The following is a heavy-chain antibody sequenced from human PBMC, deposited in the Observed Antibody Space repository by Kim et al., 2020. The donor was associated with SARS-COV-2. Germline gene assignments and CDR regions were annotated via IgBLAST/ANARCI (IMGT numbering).Heavy chain of an antibody. V-gene: IGHV3-33*01. Sequence: GGSLRLSCAASGFTFSSYGMHWVRQAPGKGLEWVAVIWYDGSNKYYADSVKGRFTISRDNSKNTLYLQMNSLRAEDTAVYYCARDPRIAAAYFDYWGQGTLVTVSS. D-gene: IGHD6-13*01. CDR1: GFTFSSYG. J-gene: IGHJ4*02. CDR2: IWYDGSNK. CDR3: ARDPRIAAAYFDY.